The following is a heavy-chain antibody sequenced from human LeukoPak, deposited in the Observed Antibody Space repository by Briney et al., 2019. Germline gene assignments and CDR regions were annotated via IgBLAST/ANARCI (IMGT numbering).Heavy chain of an antibody. D-gene: IGHD6-13*01. CDR3: TRVAYSGFAPGTAAAGTAFDI. V-gene: IGHV3-49*03. CDR1: GFTFLDYG. CDR2: IRSKTWGGTT. Sequence: GGSLRLSCIGSGFTFLDYGVTWFRQAPGKGLEWVGFIRSKTWGGTTEYAASVKGRFTISRDDSKSVAYLQMNSLNTEDTALYYCTRVAYSGFAPGTAAAGTAFDIWGQGTMVTVSS. J-gene: IGHJ3*02.